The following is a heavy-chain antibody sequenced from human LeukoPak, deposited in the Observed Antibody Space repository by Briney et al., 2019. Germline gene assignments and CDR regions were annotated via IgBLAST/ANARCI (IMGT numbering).Heavy chain of an antibody. D-gene: IGHD1-26*01. CDR1: GFTYIMYA. CDR3: AKVGSGTFDPDWYFDL. CDR2: ICGSGGST. J-gene: IGHJ2*01. Sequence: GCSLRLSCAASGFTYIMYAMSWLRHAPRKELYCLSAICGSGGSTFYADSVKGLCTISRDNSKNTLYLQMNSLRAEDTAVYYCAKVGSGTFDPDWYFDLWGRGTLVTVSS. V-gene: IGHV3-23*01.